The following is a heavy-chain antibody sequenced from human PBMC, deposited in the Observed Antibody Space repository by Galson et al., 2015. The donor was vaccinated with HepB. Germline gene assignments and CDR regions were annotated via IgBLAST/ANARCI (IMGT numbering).Heavy chain of an antibody. CDR3: ASHYGSGSWNWFDP. Sequence: SVKVSCKASGYTFTNYAMNWVRQAPGQGLEWMGWINTNTGNPTYVQGFTGRFVFSLDTSVSTAYLQISSLKAEDTAVYYCASHYGSGSWNWFDPWGQGTLVTVSS. CDR1: GYTFTNYA. J-gene: IGHJ5*02. D-gene: IGHD3-10*01. V-gene: IGHV7-4-1*02. CDR2: INTNTGNP.